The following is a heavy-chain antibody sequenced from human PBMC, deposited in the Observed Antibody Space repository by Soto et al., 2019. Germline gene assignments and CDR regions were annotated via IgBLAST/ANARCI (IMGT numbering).Heavy chain of an antibody. J-gene: IGHJ3*02. CDR2: ISAYNGNT. D-gene: IGHD3-22*01. CDR3: ARDLGYYDSTDYFDTFDI. Sequence: ASVKVSCKASGYTFTSYGLSWVRQAPGQGLEWMGWISAYNGNTYYAQKLQGRVTMTTDTSTSTAYMELRSLRSDDTAVYYCARDLGYYDSTDYFDTFDIWGQGTMVTV. CDR1: GYTFTSYG. V-gene: IGHV1-18*01.